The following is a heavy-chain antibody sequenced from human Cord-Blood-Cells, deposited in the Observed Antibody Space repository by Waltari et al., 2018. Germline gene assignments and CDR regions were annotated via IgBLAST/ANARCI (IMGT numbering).Heavy chain of an antibody. CDR2: ISSSGSTI. CDR3: ARDASSWPRSNWFDP. CDR1: GFTFSSYD. V-gene: IGHV3-48*03. Sequence: EVQLVESGGCLVQPGGSLRLSCAASGFTFSSYDMNWARQAPGKGLEWVSYISSSGSTIYDADSVKGRFTIARDNAKNSLYLQMNSLRAEDTAVYYCARDASSWPRSNWFDPWGQGTLVTISS. D-gene: IGHD6-13*01. J-gene: IGHJ5*02.